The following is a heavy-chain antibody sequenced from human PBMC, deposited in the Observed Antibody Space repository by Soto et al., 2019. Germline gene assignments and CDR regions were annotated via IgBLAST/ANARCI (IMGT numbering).Heavy chain of an antibody. CDR2: IWYDGSNK. CDR1: GFTFSSYG. D-gene: IGHD2-21*02. Sequence: SLRLSCAASGFTFSSYGMHWVRQAPGKGLEWVAVIWYDGSNKYYADSVKGRFTISRDNSKNTLYLQMNSLRAEDTAVYYCARAEIVVVTATTAGYYYYGMDVWGQGTTVTVSS. V-gene: IGHV3-33*01. J-gene: IGHJ6*02. CDR3: ARAEIVVVTATTAGYYYYGMDV.